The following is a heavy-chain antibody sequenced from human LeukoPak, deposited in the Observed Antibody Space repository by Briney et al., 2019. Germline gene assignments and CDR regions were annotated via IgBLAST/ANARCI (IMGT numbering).Heavy chain of an antibody. J-gene: IGHJ3*02. CDR3: ARSGYCSGGSCYYAFDI. CDR1: GFTFSNYS. CDR2: ISSSSSYI. V-gene: IGHV3-21*01. Sequence: GGSLRLSCAASGFTFSNYSMNWVRQAPGKGLEWVSSISSSSSYIYYADSVKGRFTISRDNAKNSLYLQMNSLRAEDTAVYYCARSGYCSGGSCYYAFDIWGQGTMVTVSS. D-gene: IGHD2-15*01.